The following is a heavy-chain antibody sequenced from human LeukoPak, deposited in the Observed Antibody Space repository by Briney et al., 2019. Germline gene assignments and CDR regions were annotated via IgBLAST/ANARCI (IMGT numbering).Heavy chain of an antibody. CDR1: GFTFSSYS. Sequence: PGGSLRLSCAASGFTFSSYSMNWVRQAPGKGLEWVSSISSSSHIYYADSVKGRFTISRDNSKNTLYLQMNSLRAEDTAVYYCAKVAHYYGSGSYYEYYFDYWGQGTLVTVSS. J-gene: IGHJ4*02. D-gene: IGHD3-10*01. V-gene: IGHV3-21*04. CDR2: ISSSSHI. CDR3: AKVAHYYGSGSYYEYYFDY.